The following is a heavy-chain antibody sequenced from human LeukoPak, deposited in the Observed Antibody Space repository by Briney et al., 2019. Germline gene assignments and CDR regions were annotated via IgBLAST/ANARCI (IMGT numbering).Heavy chain of an antibody. J-gene: IGHJ5*02. CDR2: INPNSGGT. V-gene: IGHV1-2*06. D-gene: IGHD2-15*01. CDR1: GYTFTGYY. CDR3: AAPGYCSGGSCYPNWLDP. Sequence: GASVKVSRKASGYTFTGYYMHWVRQAPGQGLEWMGRINPNSGGTNYAQKFQGRVTMTRDTSISTAYMELSRLRSDDTAVYYCAAPGYCSGGSCYPNWLDPWGQGTLVTVSS.